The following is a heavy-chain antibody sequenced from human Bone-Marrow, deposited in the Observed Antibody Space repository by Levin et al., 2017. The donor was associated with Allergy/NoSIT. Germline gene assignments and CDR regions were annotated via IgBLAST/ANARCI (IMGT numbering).Heavy chain of an antibody. D-gene: IGHD3-10*01. V-gene: IGHV3-21*06. J-gene: IGHJ6*02. CDR1: GLSFTTYT. CDR3: VSPKYYYRGSRVEV. CDR2: ISSSDTYI. Sequence: PGGSLRLSCSASGLSFTTYTMNWVRQASGKALEWVSSISSSDTYIYYADSVKGRFTISRDNAKNSLFLQMNSLRAEDTAVYYCVSPKYYYRGSRVEVWGQGTTVTVSS.